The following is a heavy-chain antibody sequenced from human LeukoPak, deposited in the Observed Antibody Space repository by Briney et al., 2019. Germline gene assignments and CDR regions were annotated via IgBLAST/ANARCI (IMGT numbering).Heavy chain of an antibody. CDR3: ARGSTNYYDSSGYYPA. CDR2: ISSSGTTI. CDR1: GFTFSDYY. D-gene: IGHD3-22*01. Sequence: PGGSLRLSCAASGFTFSDYYMSWIRQAPGKGLEWVSYISSSGTTIYYADPVKGRFTISRDNAKNSLYLQMNSLRAEDTAVYYCARGSTNYYDSSGYYPAWGQGTLVTVSS. J-gene: IGHJ4*02. V-gene: IGHV3-11*04.